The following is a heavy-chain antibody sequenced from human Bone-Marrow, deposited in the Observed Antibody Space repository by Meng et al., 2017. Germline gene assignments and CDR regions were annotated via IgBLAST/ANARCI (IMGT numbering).Heavy chain of an antibody. Sequence: QVKLVQSGAEVKKPGASVNVSCKASGYSFTNNYIHWVRQAPGQGLEWMGIINPSTGNTNYAHKFQGRVTMTRDTSTSTVYMELSSLRSDDTAVYYCATRGNPYLDRWGQGTLVTVSS. V-gene: IGHV1-46*01. J-gene: IGHJ4*02. CDR1: GYSFTNNY. CDR2: INPSTGNT. CDR3: ATRGNPYLDR.